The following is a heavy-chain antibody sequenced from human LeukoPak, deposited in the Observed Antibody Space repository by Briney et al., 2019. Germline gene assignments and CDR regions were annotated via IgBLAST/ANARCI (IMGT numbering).Heavy chain of an antibody. CDR2: INWNGGST. Sequence: GGSLRLSSSASGFTFDDYGMSWVRQAPGKGLEWVSGINWNGGSTGYADSVKGRFTISRDNAKNSLYLQMNSLRAEDTAVYYCARRYMATSAEDFDYWGQGTLVTVSS. D-gene: IGHD3-16*02. J-gene: IGHJ4*02. CDR3: ARRYMATSAEDFDY. CDR1: GFTFDDYG. V-gene: IGHV3-20*03.